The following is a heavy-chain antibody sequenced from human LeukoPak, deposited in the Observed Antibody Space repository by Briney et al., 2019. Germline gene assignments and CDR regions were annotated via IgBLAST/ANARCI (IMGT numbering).Heavy chain of an antibody. Sequence: PGGSLRLSCAASGFTLTAYWMHWVRQAPGKGLVWVSRISSDGSSTTYADSVKGRFTISRDIAKNTLYLQMNSLRAEDTAVYYCARDVYASGRDVWGQGTTVTVSS. J-gene: IGHJ6*02. CDR2: ISSDGSST. CDR1: GFTLTAYW. D-gene: IGHD3-10*01. CDR3: ARDVYASGRDV. V-gene: IGHV3-74*01.